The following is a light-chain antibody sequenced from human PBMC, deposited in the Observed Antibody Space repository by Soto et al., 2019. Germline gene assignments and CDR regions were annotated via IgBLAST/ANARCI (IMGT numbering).Light chain of an antibody. J-gene: IGKJ5*01. CDR2: SVF. CDR1: QSASSQY. Sequence: EIVMTQSPATLSVSPGERATLSCRASQSASSQYLSWYQQRPGQPPRLLIYSVFIRANGTPDRFSGSGSGSDFTLTISRLEPEDFALYYCQQYLSLPVTFGQGTRLEIK. V-gene: IGKV3-20*01. CDR3: QQYLSLPVT.